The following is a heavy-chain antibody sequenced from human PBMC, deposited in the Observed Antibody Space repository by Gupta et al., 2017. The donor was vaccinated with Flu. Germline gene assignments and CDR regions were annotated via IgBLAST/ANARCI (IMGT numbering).Heavy chain of an antibody. V-gene: IGHV2-5*02. CDR1: GFSPTSSGVR. Sequence: TPVKPTQTLTLTCTFSGFSPTSSGVRVGCIRQSPGKALEWLGLMYWDEDKRYSQSLKSRLTITKDTSKNQVVLTMTNMNPVDTGTYYCAHSGVAAGSYFGCWGQGTLVTVSS. J-gene: IGHJ4*02. CDR2: MYWDEDK. D-gene: IGHD6-13*01. CDR3: AHSGVAAGSYFGC.